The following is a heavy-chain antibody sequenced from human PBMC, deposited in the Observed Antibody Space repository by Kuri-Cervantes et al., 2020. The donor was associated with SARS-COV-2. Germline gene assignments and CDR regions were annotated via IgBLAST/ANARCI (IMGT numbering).Heavy chain of an antibody. CDR3: ARHVPDWLLNWFDP. J-gene: IGHJ5*02. CDR2: INHSGST. V-gene: IGHV4-34*01. CDR1: GGSFSGYY. Sequence: SETLSLTCAVYGGSFSGYYWSWIRQPPGKGLEWIGEINHSGSTYYNPSLKSRVTISVDTSKNQFSLKLVSVTAADTAVYYCARHVPDWLLNWFDPWGQGTLVTVSS. D-gene: IGHD3-9*01.